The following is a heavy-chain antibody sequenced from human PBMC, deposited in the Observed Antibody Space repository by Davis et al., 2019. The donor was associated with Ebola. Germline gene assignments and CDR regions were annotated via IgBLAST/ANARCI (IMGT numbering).Heavy chain of an antibody. CDR3: ARGGSVAGTYYGMDV. CDR1: GYTFTGHY. CDR2: INPNSGGT. Sequence: ASVTVSCKGSGYTFTGHYMHWVRQAPGQGLEWLGWINPNSGGTNYAQKSQGWVTMTRDTSISTAYMELSRLRSDDTAVYYCARGGSVAGTYYGMDVWGQGATVTVSS. J-gene: IGHJ6*02. D-gene: IGHD6-19*01. V-gene: IGHV1-2*04.